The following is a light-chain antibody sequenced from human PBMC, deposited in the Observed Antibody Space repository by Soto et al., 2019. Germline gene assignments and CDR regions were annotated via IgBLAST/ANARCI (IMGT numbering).Light chain of an antibody. J-gene: IGKJ5*01. CDR3: QQYGSSPIT. Sequence: VLSQSPGTLSLSPGERATLSCRASQSVSSNLAWYQQKPGQAPRLLIYGASSRATGIPDRFSGSGSGTDFTLTISRLEPEDFAVYYCQQYGSSPITFGQGTRLAIK. V-gene: IGKV3-20*01. CDR1: QSVSSN. CDR2: GAS.